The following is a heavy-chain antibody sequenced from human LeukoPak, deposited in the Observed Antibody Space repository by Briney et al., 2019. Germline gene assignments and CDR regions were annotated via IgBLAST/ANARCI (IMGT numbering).Heavy chain of an antibody. CDR2: INTDTGNP. CDR1: GYTFTNYA. J-gene: IGHJ5*02. CDR3: ARTLFGDQYQLLHNWFDP. V-gene: IGHV7-4-1*02. D-gene: IGHD2-2*01. Sequence: GASVNVSCKASGYTFTNYAMNWVRQAPGQGLEWMGWINTDTGNPTYAQGFTRRLVFSLDTSASTAYLQISSLKAEDTAVYYCARTLFGDQYQLLHNWFDPWGQGTLVTVSS.